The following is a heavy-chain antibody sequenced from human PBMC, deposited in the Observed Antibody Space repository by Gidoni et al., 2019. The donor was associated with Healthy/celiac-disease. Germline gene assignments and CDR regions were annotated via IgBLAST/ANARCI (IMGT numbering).Heavy chain of an antibody. J-gene: IGHJ6*02. CDR2: IYSSGST. CDR3: ARGRYSRYGMDV. CDR1: GGSISSYY. Sequence: QVQLQESGPGLVKPSETLSLPCTVSGGSISSYYWSWIRQPPGKGLEWIGYIYSSGSTNYNPSLKSRVTISVDTSKNQFSLKLSSVTAADTAVYYCARGRYSRYGMDVWGQGTTVTVSS. D-gene: IGHD6-13*01. V-gene: IGHV4-59*01.